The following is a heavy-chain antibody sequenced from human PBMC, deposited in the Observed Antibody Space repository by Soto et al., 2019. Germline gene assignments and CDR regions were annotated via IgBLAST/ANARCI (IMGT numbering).Heavy chain of an antibody. CDR3: ARGHSTDCSNGVCSFFYNHEMDV. J-gene: IGHJ6*02. CDR1: GYSFSDYH. V-gene: IGHV1-2*04. Sequence: ASVKVSCKASGYSFSDYHIHWVRQAPGQGLEWLGRINPKSGGTSTAQKFQGWVTMTRDRSISTVYMELTRLRSDDTAVYFCARGHSTDCSNGVCSFFYNHEMDVWGQGTTVTVSS. D-gene: IGHD2-8*01. CDR2: INPKSGGT.